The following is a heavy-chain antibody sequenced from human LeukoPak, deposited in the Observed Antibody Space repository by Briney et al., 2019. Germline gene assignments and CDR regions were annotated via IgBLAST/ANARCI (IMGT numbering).Heavy chain of an antibody. D-gene: IGHD3-22*01. Sequence: PGGSLRLSCAASGFTFSSYAMSWVHQAPGKGLEWVSAISGSGGSTYYADSVKGRFTISRDNSKNTLYLQMNSLRAEDTAVYYCAKDRNYYDSSGYYQNWGQGTLVTVSS. J-gene: IGHJ4*02. CDR2: ISGSGGST. CDR1: GFTFSSYA. V-gene: IGHV3-23*01. CDR3: AKDRNYYDSSGYYQN.